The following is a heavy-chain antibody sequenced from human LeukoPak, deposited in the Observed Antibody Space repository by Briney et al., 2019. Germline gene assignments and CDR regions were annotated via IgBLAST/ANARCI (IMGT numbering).Heavy chain of an antibody. D-gene: IGHD5-24*01. J-gene: IGHJ4*02. CDR3: ARHDGYNYPFDY. V-gene: IGHV5-51*01. CDR1: GYRFTNSW. CDR2: IYIGDSDT. Sequence: GESLRISCQGSGYRFTNSWIAWVRQMPGKGLEWMGMIYIGDSDTRYNPSFQGQVNISADKSISTAYLQWSSLKASDTAMYYCARHDGYNYPFDYWGQGTLVTVSS.